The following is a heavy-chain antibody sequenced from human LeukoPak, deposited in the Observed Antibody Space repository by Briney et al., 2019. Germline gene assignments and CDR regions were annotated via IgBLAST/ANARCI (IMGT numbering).Heavy chain of an antibody. CDR1: GFTFSSYE. J-gene: IGHJ4*02. CDR3: ARSSGWTGAFDY. CDR2: ISSSGSTI. D-gene: IGHD6-19*01. Sequence: QPGGSLRLSRAASGFTFSSYEMNWVRQAPGKGLEWVSYISSSGSTIYYADSVKGRFTISRDNAKNSLYLQMNSLRAEDTAVYYCARSSGWTGAFDYWGQGTLVTVSS. V-gene: IGHV3-48*03.